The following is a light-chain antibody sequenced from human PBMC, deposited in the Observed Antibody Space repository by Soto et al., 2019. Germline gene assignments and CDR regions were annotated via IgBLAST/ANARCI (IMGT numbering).Light chain of an antibody. Sequence: EIVMTQSPATLSVSPGERATLSCRASQSVSSYLAWYQQKPGQAPRLLIYDASNRATGIPARFSGTGSGTDFTLTINNLEPEDFAVYYCQQYNDSPTFGQGTKVDIK. J-gene: IGKJ1*01. V-gene: IGKV3D-15*01. CDR3: QQYNDSPT. CDR1: QSVSSY. CDR2: DAS.